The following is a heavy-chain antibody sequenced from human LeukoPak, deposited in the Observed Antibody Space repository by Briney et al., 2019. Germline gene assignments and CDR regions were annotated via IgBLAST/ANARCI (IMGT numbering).Heavy chain of an antibody. D-gene: IGHD2-2*01. CDR3: ARELVVVPAARRSRGDYNWFDP. Sequence: SETLSLTCTVSGGSISSGSYYWSRIRQPAGKGLEWIGRIYTSGSTNYNPSLKSRVTMSVDTSNNQFSLKLSSVTAADTAVYYCARELVVVPAARRSRGDYNWFDPWGQGTLVTVSS. CDR2: IYTSGST. CDR1: GGSISSGSYY. J-gene: IGHJ5*02. V-gene: IGHV4-61*02.